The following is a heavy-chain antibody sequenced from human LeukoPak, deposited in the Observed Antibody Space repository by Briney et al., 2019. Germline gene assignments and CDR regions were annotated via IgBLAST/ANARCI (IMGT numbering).Heavy chain of an antibody. V-gene: IGHV3-23*01. D-gene: IGHD1-26*01. J-gene: IGHJ4*02. CDR1: GFTFSSYA. CDR3: VKRDDRAGGPRVGFDY. CDR2: ISGTGNSP. Sequence: GGSLRLSCAASGFTFSSYAMSWVRQPPGKGLEWVSAISGTGNSPYYADSVKGRFTISRDNSKNTLYVQMNSLRVEDTAIYYCVKRDDRAGGPRVGFDYWGKEPLVPVSS.